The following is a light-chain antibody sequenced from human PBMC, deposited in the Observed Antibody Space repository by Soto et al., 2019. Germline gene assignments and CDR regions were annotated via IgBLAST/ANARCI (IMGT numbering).Light chain of an antibody. CDR2: ATS. J-gene: IGKJ1*01. CDR3: QQCNTWPPET. Sequence: SQMTQSRSSLSASVGGRFTITCRASQGISNYLAWYQQKPVKVPKLLXYATSTLQSGVPSRFSGSGSATEFTPTISSLQSQDFAVYYCQQCNTWPPETFGQGTKVDIK. V-gene: IGKV1-27*01. CDR1: QGISNY.